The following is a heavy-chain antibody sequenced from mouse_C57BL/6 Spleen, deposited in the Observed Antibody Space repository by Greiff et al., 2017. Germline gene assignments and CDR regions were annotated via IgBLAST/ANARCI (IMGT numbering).Heavy chain of an antibody. CDR3: ARQSGPHYYFDY. CDR1: GFTFSDYY. V-gene: IGHV5-12*01. Sequence: EVQLVESGGGLVQPGGSLKLSCAASGFTFSDYYMYWVRQTPEKRLEWVAYISNGGGSTYYPDTVKGRFTISRDNAKNTLYLQMSRLKSEDTAMYYCARQSGPHYYFDYWGQGTTLTVSS. J-gene: IGHJ2*01. CDR2: ISNGGGST. D-gene: IGHD3-1*01.